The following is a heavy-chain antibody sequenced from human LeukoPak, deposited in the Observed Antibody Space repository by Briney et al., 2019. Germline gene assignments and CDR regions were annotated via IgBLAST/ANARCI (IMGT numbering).Heavy chain of an antibody. CDR2: INPTTGST. CDR3: ARTDPGLPFDY. Sequence: ASVKVSCKASGYTFTSYYMHWVRQAPGQGLEWMGIINPTTGSTSFAQKFQGRVSMTTDTSTSTAYMELRSLRSDDTAVYYCARTDPGLPFDYWGQGTLVTVSS. V-gene: IGHV1-46*01. D-gene: IGHD5-12*01. J-gene: IGHJ4*02. CDR1: GYTFTSYY.